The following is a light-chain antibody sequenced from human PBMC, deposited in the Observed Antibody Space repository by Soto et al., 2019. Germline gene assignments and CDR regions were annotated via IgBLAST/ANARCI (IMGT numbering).Light chain of an antibody. CDR1: QSVSSY. Sequence: EIVLTQSPATLSLSPGERATLSCRPSQSVSSYLAWYQQKPGQAPRLLMYDASNRATGIPARFSGSGSGTDFTLTISSLEPEDFAVYYCQQRSNWPVTFGQGTKV. J-gene: IGKJ1*01. CDR3: QQRSNWPVT. CDR2: DAS. V-gene: IGKV3-11*01.